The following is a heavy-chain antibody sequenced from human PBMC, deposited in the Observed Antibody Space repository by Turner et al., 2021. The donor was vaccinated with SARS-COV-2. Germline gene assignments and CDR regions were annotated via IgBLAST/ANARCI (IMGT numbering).Heavy chain of an antibody. Sequence: QVQLVESGGGVVQPGRSLRLSCAASGFTFSSNGMHWVRQAPGKGLEWVAVTSYDGSNKYYADSVKGRFTISRDNSKNTLYLQMNSLRVEDTAVYYCAKQQGLYSNPMYYFDYWGQGTLVTVSS. J-gene: IGHJ4*02. CDR2: TSYDGSNK. D-gene: IGHD4-4*01. CDR1: GFTFSSNG. V-gene: IGHV3-30*18. CDR3: AKQQGLYSNPMYYFDY.